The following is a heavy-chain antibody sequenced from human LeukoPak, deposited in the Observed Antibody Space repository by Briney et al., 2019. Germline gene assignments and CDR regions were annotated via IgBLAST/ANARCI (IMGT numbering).Heavy chain of an antibody. V-gene: IGHV4-39*07. J-gene: IGHJ3*02. D-gene: IGHD3-22*01. Sequence: SETLSLTCTVSGGSIDRSTFYWGWIRQPPGRGLEWIGSIYYSGSAYYSPSLESRLTISVDTSKNQFSLRLSSVTAADTAVYYCARDLSYDSSGHDAFDIWGQGTMVTVSS. CDR3: ARDLSYDSSGHDAFDI. CDR1: GGSIDRSTFY. CDR2: IYYSGSA.